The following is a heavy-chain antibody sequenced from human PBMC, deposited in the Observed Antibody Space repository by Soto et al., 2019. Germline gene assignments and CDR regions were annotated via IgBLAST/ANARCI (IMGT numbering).Heavy chain of an antibody. V-gene: IGHV4-34*01. CDR2: INHSGST. CDR3: ARGTGIAAAGRSTAWFDP. CDR1: GGSFSGYY. Sequence: QVQLQQWGAGLLKPSETLSLTCAVYGGSFSGYYWSWIRQPPGKGLEWIGEINHSGSTNYNPSLKSRVTISVDTSKNQFSLKLSSVTAADTAVYYCARGTGIAAAGRSTAWFDPWGQGTLVTVSS. J-gene: IGHJ5*02. D-gene: IGHD6-13*01.